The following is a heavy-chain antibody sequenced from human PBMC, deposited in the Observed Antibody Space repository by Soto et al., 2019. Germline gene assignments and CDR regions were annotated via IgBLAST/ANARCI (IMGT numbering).Heavy chain of an antibody. CDR3: ARVATVTTLRAFDI. CDR2: ISSSSSTI. D-gene: IGHD4-17*01. V-gene: IGHV3-48*01. Sequence: GGSLRLCCAASGFTFSSYSMNGVRQAPGKGLEWVSYISSSSSTIYYADSVKGRFTISRDNAKNSLYLQMNSLRAEDTAVYYCARVATVTTLRAFDIWGQGTMVTVSS. CDR1: GFTFSSYS. J-gene: IGHJ3*02.